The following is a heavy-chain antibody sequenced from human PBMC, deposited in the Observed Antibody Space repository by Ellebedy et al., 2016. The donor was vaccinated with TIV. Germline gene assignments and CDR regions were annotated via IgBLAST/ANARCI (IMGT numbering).Heavy chain of an antibody. D-gene: IGHD5/OR15-5a*01. Sequence: AASVKVSCKTSGYTFTDYYIHWVRQAPGQGLEWMAWINPNSGGTNYAQKFQCRVTVTRDKSTSTAFLELSRLRSDDTAVYYCTRDLTNIVSGDYWGQGTLVTVSS. CDR2: INPNSGGT. J-gene: IGHJ4*02. CDR1: GYTFTDYY. CDR3: TRDLTNIVSGDY. V-gene: IGHV1-2*02.